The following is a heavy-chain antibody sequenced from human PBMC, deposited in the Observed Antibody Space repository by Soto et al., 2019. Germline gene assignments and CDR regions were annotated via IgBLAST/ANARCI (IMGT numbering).Heavy chain of an antibody. CDR1: GGSISSGGYA. CDR2: IYQSGST. Sequence: LSLTCAVSGGSISSGGYAWAWIRQPPGKGLEWVGYIYQSGSTYYNPSLKSRVTIAADRSKNQFSLNLASVTAADTAVYYCARSYSGGDAYFDYWGQGTVVTVSS. D-gene: IGHD2-21*02. CDR3: ARSYSGGDAYFDY. J-gene: IGHJ4*02. V-gene: IGHV4-30-2*01.